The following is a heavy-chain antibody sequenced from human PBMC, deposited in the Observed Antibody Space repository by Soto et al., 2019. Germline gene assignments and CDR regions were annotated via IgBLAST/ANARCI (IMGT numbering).Heavy chain of an antibody. J-gene: IGHJ6*02. V-gene: IGHV3-30-3*01. CDR2: ISYDGSNK. CDR1: GFPFSSYA. Sequence: GGSLRLSCSASGFPFSSYAMHWFRQAPGRGLEWVAVISYDGSNKYYADSVKGRFTISRDNAKNSLYLQMNSLRAEDTAVYYCARDPSIVLVPAATYYYYYYGMDVWGQGTTVTVSS. D-gene: IGHD2-2*01. CDR3: ARDPSIVLVPAATYYYYYYGMDV.